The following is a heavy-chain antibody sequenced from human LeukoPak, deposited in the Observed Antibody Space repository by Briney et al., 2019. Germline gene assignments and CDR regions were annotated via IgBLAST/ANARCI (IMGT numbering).Heavy chain of an antibody. CDR1: GYTFTSYD. CDR2: MNPNSGNT. J-gene: IGHJ4*02. V-gene: IGHV1-8*01. D-gene: IGHD3-22*01. Sequence: ASVTVSCTASGYTFTSYDINWVRQATGQGLELMGWMNPNSGNTGYAQKFQGRVRMTRNTSISTAYMELSSLRSEDTAVYYCARGSVRGYIPGGDYWGQGTLVTVSS. CDR3: ARGSVRGYIPGGDY.